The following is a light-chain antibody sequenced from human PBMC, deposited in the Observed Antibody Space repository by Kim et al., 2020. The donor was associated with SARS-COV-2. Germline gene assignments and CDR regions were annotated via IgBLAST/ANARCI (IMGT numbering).Light chain of an antibody. CDR2: DVS. CDR3: SSFTSSNALV. V-gene: IGLV2-14*03. Sequence: GQAITNTCTGTSSDVGGYNYVSWYQQHPGKAPKFMIYDVSDRPSGISNRFSGSKSGNTASLTISGLQAEDEADYYCSSFTSSNALVFGGGTQLTVL. CDR1: SSDVGGYNY. J-gene: IGLJ2*01.